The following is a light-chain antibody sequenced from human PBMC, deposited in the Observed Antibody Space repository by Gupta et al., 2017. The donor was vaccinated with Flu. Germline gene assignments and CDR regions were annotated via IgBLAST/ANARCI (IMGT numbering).Light chain of an antibody. J-gene: IGKJ1*01. CDR2: AAS. Sequence: DIQMTQSPSSLSASVGDRVTITCRASQSISNYLNWYQQKPGKAPKLLIYAASTLQSGVPSRFSGSGSGTDFTLTISSLQPEDFATYYCQQSYNTPQTFGQGTKVESK. CDR3: QQSYNTPQT. V-gene: IGKV1-39*01. CDR1: QSISNY.